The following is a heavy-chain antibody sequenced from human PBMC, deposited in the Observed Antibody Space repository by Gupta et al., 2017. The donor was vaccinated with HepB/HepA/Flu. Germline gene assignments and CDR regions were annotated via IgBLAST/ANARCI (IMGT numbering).Heavy chain of an antibody. V-gene: IGHV3-23*01. J-gene: IGHJ4*01. CDR1: GFAFSRYA. D-gene: IGHD1-26*01. Sequence: EVQVLESGGGLEQPGGSLRLSCAASGFAFSRYAMSWVRQAPGKGLEWVSGITGSGGSTYYADSVKGRFTISRDNSKNTLHLQMNSLRAEDTAVYYCAKAKGIMGPTRGFFDYWGQGTLVTVSS. CDR2: ITGSGGST. CDR3: AKAKGIMGPTRGFFDY.